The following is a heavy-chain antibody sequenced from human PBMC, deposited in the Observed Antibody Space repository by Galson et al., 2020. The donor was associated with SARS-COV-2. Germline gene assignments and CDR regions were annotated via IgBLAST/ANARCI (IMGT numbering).Heavy chain of an antibody. CDR1: GFTFTNYA. V-gene: IGHV3-23*01. J-gene: IGHJ4*02. CDR2: IGGGGT. D-gene: IGHD3-16*01. Sequence: GGSLRLSCAASGFTFTNYAMTWFRQPPGKGLEWVSTIGGGGTYYADSVKHRFTISRDISKSTLYLQVNSLRAEDTAIYYCAKGLFTYDYWGQGTLVTASS. CDR3: AKGLFTYDY.